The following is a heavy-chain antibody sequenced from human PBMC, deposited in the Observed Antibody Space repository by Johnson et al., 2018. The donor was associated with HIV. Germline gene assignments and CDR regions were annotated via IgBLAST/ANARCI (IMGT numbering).Heavy chain of an antibody. CDR3: AKEGLRSSLRSGHYAFDI. D-gene: IGHD6-6*01. CDR1: GFTFADYA. Sequence: EVLLVESGGGLVQPGRSLRLSCAASGFTFADYAMHWVRQAPGKGLEWVSGVSWNGGGIGYEDSVKGRFTISRDNAKNSLYLQMNSLRAEDTAVYYCAKEGLRSSLRSGHYAFDIWGQGTMVTVSS. CDR2: VSWNGGGI. J-gene: IGHJ3*02. V-gene: IGHV3-9*01.